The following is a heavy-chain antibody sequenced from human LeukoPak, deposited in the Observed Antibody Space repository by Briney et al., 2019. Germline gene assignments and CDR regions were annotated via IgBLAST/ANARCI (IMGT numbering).Heavy chain of an antibody. CDR2: IYYSGST. Sequence: SETLSLTCTVSGGSISSYYWSWIRQPPGKGLEWIGYIYYSGSTNYNPSLKSRVTISVDTSKNQFSLKLSSVTAADTAVYYCARGGWYYYFDYWGQGTLVTVPS. CDR1: GGSISSYY. V-gene: IGHV4-59*01. CDR3: ARGGWYYYFDY. D-gene: IGHD6-19*01. J-gene: IGHJ4*02.